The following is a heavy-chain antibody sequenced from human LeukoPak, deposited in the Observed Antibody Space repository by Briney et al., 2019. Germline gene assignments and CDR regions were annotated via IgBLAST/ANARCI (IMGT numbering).Heavy chain of an antibody. CDR1: GGSISSYY. CDR2: IYYSGST. D-gene: IGHD5-24*01. V-gene: IGHV4-39*01. CDR3: ARHRKTGLQDAFDI. J-gene: IGHJ3*02. Sequence: SETLSLTCTVSGGSISSYYWGWIRQPPGKGLEWIGSIYYSGSTYYNPSLKSRVTISVDTSKNQFSLKLSSVTAADTAVYYCARHRKTGLQDAFDIWGQGTMFTVSS.